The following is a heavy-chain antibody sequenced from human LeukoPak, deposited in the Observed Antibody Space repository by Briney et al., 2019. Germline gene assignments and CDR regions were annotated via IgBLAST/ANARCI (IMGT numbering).Heavy chain of an antibody. J-gene: IGHJ4*02. CDR2: IYYSGST. D-gene: IGHD3-22*01. V-gene: IGHV4-39*01. Sequence: PSETLSLTCTVSGGSISSSSYYWGWIRQPPGKGLEWIGSIYYSGSTYYTPSLKSRVSISVDTSKNQFSLKMTSVTAADTALYHCARHGYYYHTSGYFGFWGQGTLVTVSS. CDR1: GGSISSSSYY. CDR3: ARHGYYYHTSGYFGF.